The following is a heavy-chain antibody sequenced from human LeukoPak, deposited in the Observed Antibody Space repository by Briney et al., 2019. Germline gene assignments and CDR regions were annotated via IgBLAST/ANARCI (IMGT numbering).Heavy chain of an antibody. CDR1: GGSISSSSYY. J-gene: IGHJ4*02. CDR2: IYYSGST. V-gene: IGHV4-39*07. CDR3: ARDAVTLDS. Sequence: PSETLSLTCTVSGGSISSSSYYWGWIRQPPGKGLEWIGSIYYSGSTYYNPSLKSRVTISVDTSKNQFSLRLSSVTAADAAVYYCARDAVTLDSWGQGTLVTVSS. D-gene: IGHD4-11*01.